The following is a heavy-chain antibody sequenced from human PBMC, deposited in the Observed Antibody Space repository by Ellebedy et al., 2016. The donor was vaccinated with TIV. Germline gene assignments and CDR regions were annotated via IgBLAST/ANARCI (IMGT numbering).Heavy chain of an antibody. CDR3: ARDDSSGYPRYFDY. J-gene: IGHJ4*02. CDR2: IYQDGSAQ. Sequence: GESLKISCAASGLSFRSYWMSWVRQAPGKGLEWVANIYQDGSAQYYVDSVKGRFTISRDNAKNSLYLQMNSLRAEDTAVYYCARDDSSGYPRYFDYWGQGTLVTVSS. V-gene: IGHV3-7*01. CDR1: GLSFRSYW. D-gene: IGHD3-22*01.